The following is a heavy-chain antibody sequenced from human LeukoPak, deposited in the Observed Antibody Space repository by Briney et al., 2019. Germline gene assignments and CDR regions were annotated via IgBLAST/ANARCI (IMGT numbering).Heavy chain of an antibody. D-gene: IGHD2-2*01. CDR2: IYTSGST. CDR1: GVSISSYY. Sequence: PSETLSLTCTVSGVSISSYYWSWIRQPAGKGLEWIGRIYTSGSTNYNPSLKSRVTMSVDTSRNQFSLKLSSVTAADTAVYYCAREGYCSSTSCQYTPLSAFDIWGQGTMVTVSS. V-gene: IGHV4-4*07. CDR3: AREGYCSSTSCQYTPLSAFDI. J-gene: IGHJ3*02.